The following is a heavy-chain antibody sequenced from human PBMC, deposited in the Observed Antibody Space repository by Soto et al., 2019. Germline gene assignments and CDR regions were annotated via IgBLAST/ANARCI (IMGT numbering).Heavy chain of an antibody. CDR3: AKALYSSTYSRGMDV. CDR2: IGGDAVTT. D-gene: IGHD6-19*01. Sequence: GGSLRLSCAASGFRFGSYSMTWVRQAPGKGLEWVSVIGGDAVTTYYADSVKGRFTVSRDNSKNTVHLQMNSLRAEDTAVYYCAKALYSSTYSRGMDVWGQGTTVTVSS. CDR1: GFRFGSYS. V-gene: IGHV3-23*01. J-gene: IGHJ6*02.